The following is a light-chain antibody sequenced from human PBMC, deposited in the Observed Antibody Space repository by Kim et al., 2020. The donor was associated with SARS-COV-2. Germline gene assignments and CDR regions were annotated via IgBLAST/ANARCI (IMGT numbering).Light chain of an antibody. CDR2: DAS. J-gene: IGKJ4*01. V-gene: IGKV3-15*01. CDR3: QQEVNWPLT. CDR1: QSVSSN. Sequence: ELVMTQSPATLSVSPGERATLSCRASQSVSSNLAWYQQTPGQAPRLLIYDASTRATGFPARFSGSGSGTEFTLTISSLQSEDFAVYYCQQEVNWPLTFADGTKVDIK.